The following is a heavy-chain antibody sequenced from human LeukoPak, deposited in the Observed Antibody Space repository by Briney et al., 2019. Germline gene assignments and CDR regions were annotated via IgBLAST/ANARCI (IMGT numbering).Heavy chain of an antibody. CDR3: AKDPGVVPAHYFDY. J-gene: IGHJ4*02. D-gene: IGHD2-2*01. V-gene: IGHV3-23*01. Sequence: GGSLRLSCAASGFTFSSYAMNSVPQAPGKGLEWVSGTGSTGVSTFYADSVKGRFTVSRDNSKNTLSLQMNSLRAEDTAVYYCAKDPGVVPAHYFDYWGQGTLVTVSS. CDR1: GFTFSSYA. CDR2: TGSTGVST.